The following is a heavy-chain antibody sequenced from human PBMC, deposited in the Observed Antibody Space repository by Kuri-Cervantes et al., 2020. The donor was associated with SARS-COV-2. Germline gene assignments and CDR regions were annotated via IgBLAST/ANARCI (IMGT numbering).Heavy chain of an antibody. Sequence: ASVKVSCKVSGYTLTELSMHWVRQAPGKGLEWMGGFDPEDGETIYAQKFQGRVTITRNTSISTAYMELSSLRSEDTAVYYCARVPYYGPLDYWGQGTLVTVSS. J-gene: IGHJ4*02. V-gene: IGHV1-24*01. CDR2: FDPEDGET. CDR1: GYTLTELS. D-gene: IGHD4-17*01. CDR3: ARVPYYGPLDY.